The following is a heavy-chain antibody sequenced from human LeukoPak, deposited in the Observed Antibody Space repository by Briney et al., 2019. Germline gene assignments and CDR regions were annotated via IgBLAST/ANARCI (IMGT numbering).Heavy chain of an antibody. Sequence: GGSLRLSCAAYGFTFSSHGMSSVRQAPGKGLEWVSAIIGSGGSTNYADSVKGRFTISRDNSKNTLYEQMNSLRDEHTAVYYCARDSYYYYSSGDYGAFDIWGQRTMVTVSS. CDR3: ARDSYYYYSSGDYGAFDI. CDR2: IIGSGGST. CDR1: GFTFSSHG. V-gene: IGHV3-23*01. D-gene: IGHD3-22*01. J-gene: IGHJ3*02.